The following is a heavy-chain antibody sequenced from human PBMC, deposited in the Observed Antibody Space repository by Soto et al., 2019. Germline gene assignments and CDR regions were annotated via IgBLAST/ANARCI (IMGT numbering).Heavy chain of an antibody. D-gene: IGHD3-10*01. CDR2: ISWNSVSI. V-gene: IGHV3-9*01. J-gene: IGHJ6*02. Sequence: GGSLRLSCEASGFSFRSYGMHWVRQAPGKGLEWVSSISWNSVSIGYADSVKGRFTISRDNAKNSLYLQMNTLRAEDTALYYCAKDMENGYNPYYYYGMDVWGQGTTVTVSS. CDR3: AKDMENGYNPYYYYGMDV. CDR1: GFSFRSYG.